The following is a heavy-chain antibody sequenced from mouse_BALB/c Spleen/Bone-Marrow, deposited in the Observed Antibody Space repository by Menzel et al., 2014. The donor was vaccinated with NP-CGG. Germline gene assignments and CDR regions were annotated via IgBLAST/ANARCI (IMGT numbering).Heavy chain of an antibody. CDR1: GYTFTSYW. Sequence: QVQLQQSGAELVKPGASVKMSCKASGYTFTSYWMHWVKQRPGQGLEWIGVIDPSDSYTSYNQKFKGKATLTVDTSSSTAYIQLSSLTSEDSAAYYCTRGEVQAMDYWGQGTSVTVSS. V-gene: IGHV1S127*01. CDR3: TRGEVQAMDY. J-gene: IGHJ4*01. D-gene: IGHD2-14*01. CDR2: IDPSDSYT.